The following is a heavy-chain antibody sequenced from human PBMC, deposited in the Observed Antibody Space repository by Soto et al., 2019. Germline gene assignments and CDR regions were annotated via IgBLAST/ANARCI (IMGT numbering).Heavy chain of an antibody. CDR1: GYSFASYW. D-gene: IGHD2-21*02. V-gene: IGHV5-51*01. CDR3: ARHPYCGGDCYSYYFDY. J-gene: IGHJ4*02. CDR2: IYPGDSDT. Sequence: GESLKISCKGSGYSFASYWIGWVRQMPGKGLEWMGIIYPGDSDTRYSPSFQGQVTISADKSISTAYLQWSSLKASDTAMYYCARHPYCGGDCYSYYFDYWGQGTLVTVS.